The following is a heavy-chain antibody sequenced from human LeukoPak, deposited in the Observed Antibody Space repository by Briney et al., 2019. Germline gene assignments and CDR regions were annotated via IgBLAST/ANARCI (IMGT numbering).Heavy chain of an antibody. D-gene: IGHD3-22*01. Sequence: GRSLRLSCAASGFTFSSYGMHWVRQAPGKGLEWVAVISYDGSNKYYADSVKGRFTISRDNSKNTLYLQMNSLRAEDTAVYYCAKATYYYDSSGFWGDYWGQGTLVTVSS. CDR2: ISYDGSNK. J-gene: IGHJ4*02. CDR3: AKATYYYDSSGFWGDY. V-gene: IGHV3-30*18. CDR1: GFTFSSYG.